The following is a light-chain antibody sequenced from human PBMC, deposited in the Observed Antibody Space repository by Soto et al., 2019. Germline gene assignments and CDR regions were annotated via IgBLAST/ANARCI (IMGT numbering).Light chain of an antibody. CDR2: GAS. J-gene: IGKJ4*01. Sequence: EIVLTQSPGTLSLSPGERATLSCRASQSVSSSYLAWYQQKPGQAPRPLIYGASSRATGIPDRFSGSGSGTDFTLTISSLEPEDSAVYYCQQRSNWPSLTFGGGTKVDIK. CDR1: QSVSSSY. CDR3: QQRSNWPSLT. V-gene: IGKV3D-20*02.